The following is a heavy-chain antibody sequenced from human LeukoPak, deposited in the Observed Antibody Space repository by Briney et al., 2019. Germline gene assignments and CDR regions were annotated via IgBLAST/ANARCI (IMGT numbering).Heavy chain of an antibody. V-gene: IGHV4-4*07. J-gene: IGHJ6*02. CDR2: IYTSGST. CDR3: AREQLWRPYYYYGMDV. CDR1: GGSISSYY. D-gene: IGHD5-18*01. Sequence: SETLSLTCTVSGGSISSYYWSWIRQPAGKGLEWIGRIYTSGSTNYNPSLKSRVTMSVDTSKNQFSLKLSSVTAADTAVYYCAREQLWRPYYYYGMDVWGQGTTVTVPS.